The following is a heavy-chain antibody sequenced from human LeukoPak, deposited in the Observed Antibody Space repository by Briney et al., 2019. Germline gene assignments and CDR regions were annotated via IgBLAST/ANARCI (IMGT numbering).Heavy chain of an antibody. CDR3: AKAPPGYGGRPYYFDY. Sequence: ASVKVSCKASGGTFSSYAISWVRQAPGQGLEWMGGIIPIFGTANYAQKFQGRVTITADESTSTAYMELSSLRSEDTAVYYCAKAPPGYGGRPYYFDYWGQGTLVTVSS. V-gene: IGHV1-69*13. D-gene: IGHD4-23*01. J-gene: IGHJ4*02. CDR1: GGTFSSYA. CDR2: IIPIFGTA.